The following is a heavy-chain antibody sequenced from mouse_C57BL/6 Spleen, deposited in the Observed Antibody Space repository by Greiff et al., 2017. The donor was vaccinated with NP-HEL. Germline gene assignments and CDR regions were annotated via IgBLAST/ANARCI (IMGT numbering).Heavy chain of an antibody. CDR2: IWSGGST. CDR3: ARISSPYGSSYTAMDY. D-gene: IGHD1-1*01. CDR1: GFSLTSYG. V-gene: IGHV2-2*01. Sequence: QVQLQQSGPGLVQPSQSLSITCTVSGFSLTSYGVHWVRQSPGKGLEWLGVIWSGGSTDYNAAFISRLSISKDNSKSQVFFKMNSLQADDTAIYYCARISSPYGSSYTAMDYWGQGTSVTVSS. J-gene: IGHJ4*01.